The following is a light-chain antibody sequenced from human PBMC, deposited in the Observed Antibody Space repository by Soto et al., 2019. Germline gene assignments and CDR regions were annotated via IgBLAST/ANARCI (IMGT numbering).Light chain of an antibody. CDR1: QSISSW. Sequence: DIQMTQSPSTLSASVGDRVTITCRASQSISSWLAWYQQKPGKAPKLLIYDASSLESGVPSRFSGSGSGTEFNLTISSLQPDDFATYYCQQYNSYSRAFGGGTKVEIK. CDR3: QQYNSYSRA. V-gene: IGKV1-5*01. J-gene: IGKJ4*01. CDR2: DAS.